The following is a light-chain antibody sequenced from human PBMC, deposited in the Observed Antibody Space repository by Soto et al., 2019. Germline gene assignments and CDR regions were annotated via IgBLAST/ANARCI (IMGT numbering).Light chain of an antibody. V-gene: IGKV1-17*01. CDR3: QQRNSYPIT. J-gene: IGKJ5*01. Sequence: DIQMTQSPSSLSASVGDRVTITCRTSQTIINNLNWYQQKPGRAPKLLIYAASSLQSGVPSRFSGSGSGTEFTLTISSLQPEDFATYYCQQRNSYPITFGQGTRLEIK. CDR1: QTIINN. CDR2: AAS.